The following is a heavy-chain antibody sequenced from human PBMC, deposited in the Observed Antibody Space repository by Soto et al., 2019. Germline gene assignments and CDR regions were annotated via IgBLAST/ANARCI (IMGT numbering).Heavy chain of an antibody. D-gene: IGHD2-21*01. CDR2: ISSRGTT. J-gene: IGHJ6*02. CDR3: ARHLRRGAIVKGMDV. Sequence: QLQLQESGPGLVTPSETLSLTCTVSGGSISSSGYYWGWTRKPPGKGLEWIGGISSRGTTSYDPPLKSRFTMSGDTSNIQFSLKLSSMTAADTAVYSCARHLRRGAIVKGMDVCGQGTTVTASS. CDR1: GGSISSSGYY. V-gene: IGHV4-39*01.